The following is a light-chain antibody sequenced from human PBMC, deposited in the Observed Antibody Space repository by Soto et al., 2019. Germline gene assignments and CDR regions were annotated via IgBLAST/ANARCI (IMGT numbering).Light chain of an antibody. CDR2: DAS. V-gene: IGKV1-5*01. CDR1: QSISGW. J-gene: IGKJ3*01. CDR3: QQYSGYSLFT. Sequence: EIQMTQSPSTLSASVGDRVTISCRASQSISGWLAWYQQRPGKAPKLLIYDASSLESGVPSRFSGSGSGTEFTLTIGGLQPDDFATYYCQQYSGYSLFTFGPGTKVDIK.